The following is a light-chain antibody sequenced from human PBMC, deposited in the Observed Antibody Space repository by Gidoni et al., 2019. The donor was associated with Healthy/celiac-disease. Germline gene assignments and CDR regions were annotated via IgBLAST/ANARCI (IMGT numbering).Light chain of an antibody. CDR1: QSVSSSY. V-gene: IGKV3-20*01. CDR3: QQYGSSLRT. CDR2: CAS. Sequence: EIVLTQSPGTLSLSPGERATLSCRASQSVSSSYLAWDQQKPGQAPRLLIYCASSRATGIPDRVSGSGSGTDFTLTIIRLEPEDFAVYYCQQYGSSLRTFGQGTKVEIK. J-gene: IGKJ1*01.